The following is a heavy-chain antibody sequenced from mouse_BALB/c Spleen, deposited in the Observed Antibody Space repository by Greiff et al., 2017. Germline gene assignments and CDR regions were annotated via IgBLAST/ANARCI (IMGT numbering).Heavy chain of an antibody. CDR1: GFNIKDTY. J-gene: IGHJ3*01. D-gene: IGHD2-14*01. Sequence: VQLQQSGAELVKPGASVKLSCTASGFNIKDTYMHWVKQRPEQGLEWIGRIDPANGNTKYDPKFQGKATITADTSSNTAYLQLSSLTSEDTAVYDCALPSYYRHDWFAYWGQGTRVTVSA. CDR3: ALPSYYRHDWFAY. CDR2: IDPANGNT. V-gene: IGHV14-3*02.